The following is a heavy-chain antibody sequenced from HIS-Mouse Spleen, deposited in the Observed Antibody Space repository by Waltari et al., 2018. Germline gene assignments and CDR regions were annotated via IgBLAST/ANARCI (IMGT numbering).Heavy chain of an antibody. CDR3: AREIPYSSSWYDWYFDL. CDR1: GCSISSSSYY. J-gene: IGHJ2*01. Sequence: QLQLQESGPGLVKPSETLSLTCTVSGCSISSSSYYWGWIRQPPGTGLEWIGSIYYSGSTYYRPSLKSRVTRSVDTSKNQFSLKLSSVTAADTAVYYCAREIPYSSSWYDWYFDLWGRGTLVTVSS. D-gene: IGHD6-13*01. CDR2: IYYSGST. V-gene: IGHV4-39*07.